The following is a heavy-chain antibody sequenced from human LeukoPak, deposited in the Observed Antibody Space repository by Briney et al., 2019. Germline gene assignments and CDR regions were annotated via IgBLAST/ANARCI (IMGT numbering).Heavy chain of an antibody. CDR1: GGSISSGGYY. CDR3: AREVWFGELFSDY. D-gene: IGHD3-10*01. CDR2: IYYSGST. V-gene: IGHV4-31*03. Sequence: TLSLTCTVSGGSISSGGYYWSWIRQHPGKGLEWIGYIYYSGSTYYNPSLKSRVTISVDTSKNQFSLKLSSVTAADTAVYYCAREVWFGELFSDYWGQGTLVTVSS. J-gene: IGHJ4*02.